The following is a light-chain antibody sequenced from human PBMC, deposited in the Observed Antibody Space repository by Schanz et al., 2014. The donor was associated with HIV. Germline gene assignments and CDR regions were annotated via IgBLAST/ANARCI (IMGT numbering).Light chain of an antibody. Sequence: QSVLTQSPSASASLGASVKLTCTLSSGHSTYVIAWHQQQPGKGPRFLMKVNSDVGHTKGDGIPDRFSGSSSGAERYLTISSLQSEDEADYYCQTWDTGIRVFGGGTKVTVL. CDR1: SGHSTYV. CDR2: VNSDVGH. CDR3: QTWDTGIRV. V-gene: IGLV4-69*02. J-gene: IGLJ3*02.